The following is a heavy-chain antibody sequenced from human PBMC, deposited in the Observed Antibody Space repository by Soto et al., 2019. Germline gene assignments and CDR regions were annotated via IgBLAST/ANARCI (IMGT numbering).Heavy chain of an antibody. J-gene: IGHJ5*01. CDR2: ISGNGLST. V-gene: IGHV3-23*01. D-gene: IGHD1-26*01. CDR3: TKAGGLCRGPACFPNWFDS. Sequence: GGSLRLSCAASGFSFTNFDLNWVRQAPGKGLEWVSVISGNGLSTQYAGSVGGRFTISRDYSRNTVYLQMNSLRVEDTALYYCTKAGGLCRGPACFPNWFDSWGQGTLVTVSS. CDR1: GFSFTNFD.